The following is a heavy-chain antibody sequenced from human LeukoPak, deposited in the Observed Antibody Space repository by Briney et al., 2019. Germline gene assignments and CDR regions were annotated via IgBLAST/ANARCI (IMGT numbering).Heavy chain of an antibody. Sequence: GESLKISCKGSGYSFTSHWIGWVRQMPGKGLEWMRIIYPGDSDTKYSPSFQGQVTISADKSISTAYLQWSSLKASDTAMYYCARQSVGGVSYYDWFDPWGQGTLVTVSS. CDR1: GYSFTSHW. D-gene: IGHD1-26*01. CDR3: ARQSVGGVSYYDWFDP. V-gene: IGHV5-51*01. CDR2: IYPGDSDT. J-gene: IGHJ5*02.